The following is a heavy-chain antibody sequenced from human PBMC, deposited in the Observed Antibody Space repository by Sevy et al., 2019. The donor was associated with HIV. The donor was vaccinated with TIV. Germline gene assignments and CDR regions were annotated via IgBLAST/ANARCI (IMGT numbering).Heavy chain of an antibody. J-gene: IGHJ4*02. CDR2: IYYSGRT. V-gene: IGHV4-59*01. D-gene: IGHD4-17*01. Sequence: SETLSLTCTVSGGSISYYYWSWIRQPPGKGLEWTGYIYYSGRTNYNPSLKSQVTISVETSKNQFCLRLSSVTAAYTAVYYCARGYGYYNIYNLDYWGQGTLATVSS. CDR1: GGSISYYY. CDR3: ARGYGYYNIYNLDY.